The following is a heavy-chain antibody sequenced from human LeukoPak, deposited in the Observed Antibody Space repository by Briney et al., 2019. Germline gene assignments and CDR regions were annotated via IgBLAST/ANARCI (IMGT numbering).Heavy chain of an antibody. J-gene: IGHJ4*02. D-gene: IGHD3-9*01. V-gene: IGHV3-30*18. CDR2: ISYDGSNK. CDR3: VKDYYDILNVYAMGVGDY. Sequence: GRSLRLSCAASGFTFSSYGMHWVRQAPGKGLEWVAVISYDGSNKYYVDSVKGRFTISRDNSKNTLYVQMNSLGVEDTAVYYCVKDYYDILNVYAMGVGDYWGQGTLVTVSS. CDR1: GFTFSSYG.